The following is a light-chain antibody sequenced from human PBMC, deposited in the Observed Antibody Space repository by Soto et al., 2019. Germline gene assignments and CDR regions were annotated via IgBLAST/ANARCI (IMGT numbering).Light chain of an antibody. CDR2: DAS. CDR3: QQTYSGPLT. CDR1: QSISSW. V-gene: IGKV1-5*01. J-gene: IGKJ4*02. Sequence: DIQMTQSSSALSESVGHSLTMTCRASQSISSWLAWYQQKPGKAPKLLIYDASSLESGVPSRFSGSGSGTEFTLSISSLQPEDFATYYCQQTYSGPLTFGRGTKVDIK.